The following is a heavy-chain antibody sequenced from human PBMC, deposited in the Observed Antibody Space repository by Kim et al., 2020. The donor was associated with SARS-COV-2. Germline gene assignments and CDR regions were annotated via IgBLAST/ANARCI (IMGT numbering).Heavy chain of an antibody. Sequence: SETLSLTCTVSGGSISSSSYYWGWIRQPPGKGLEWIGSIYYSGSTYYNPSLKSRVTISVDTSKNQFSLKLSSVTAADTAVYYCARQWSGLELHFDYWGQGTLVTVSS. D-gene: IGHD1-7*01. CDR2: IYYSGST. CDR1: GGSISSSSYY. J-gene: IGHJ4*02. CDR3: ARQWSGLELHFDY. V-gene: IGHV4-39*01.